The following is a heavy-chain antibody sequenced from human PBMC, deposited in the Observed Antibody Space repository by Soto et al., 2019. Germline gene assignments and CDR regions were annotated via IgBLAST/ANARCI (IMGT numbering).Heavy chain of an antibody. V-gene: IGHV4-39*06. J-gene: IGHJ6*02. CDR3: ASEGSGYYDSSGYSYYSYYYGMDV. Sequence: SETLSITCTVSGSSISSSSSFWGWIRQPPGKGLEWVVRSYYTAITYYNPSLNGRVTISVDTSKHQFPPKLSSVTASDTAVYYCASEGSGYYDSSGYSYYSYYYGMDVSAQGTSLAVSS. CDR2: SYYTAIT. CDR1: GSSISSSSSF. D-gene: IGHD3-22*01.